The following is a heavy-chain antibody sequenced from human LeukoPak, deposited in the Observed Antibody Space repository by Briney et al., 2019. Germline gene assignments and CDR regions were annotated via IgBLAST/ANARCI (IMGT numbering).Heavy chain of an antibody. CDR1: GGSISSYY. J-gene: IGHJ6*02. Sequence: SETLSLTCTVSGGSISSYYWSWMRQPPGKGLEWIGYIYYSGSTNYNPSFKSRVTISVDTSKNQFSMKLSSVTAADTAVYYCASRPYYHYGMDVWGQGTTITVSS. V-gene: IGHV4-59*01. CDR2: IYYSGST. CDR3: ASRPYYHYGMDV.